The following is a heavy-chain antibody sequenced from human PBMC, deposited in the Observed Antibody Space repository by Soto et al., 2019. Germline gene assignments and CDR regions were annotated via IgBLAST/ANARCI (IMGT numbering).Heavy chain of an antibody. J-gene: IGHJ6*02. D-gene: IGHD6-13*01. Sequence: QLQLQESGPGLVKPSETLSLTCTVSGGSISSSSYWGWIRQPPGKGLEWIGSIYSIGSTYYNPSPKSRVTISVDTSKNQFSLKRSSVTAADPAVYYCRRSSRYSTDVWGQGTTVTVPS. CDR1: GGSISSSSY. V-gene: IGHV4-39*01. CDR3: RRSSRYSTDV. CDR2: IYSIGST.